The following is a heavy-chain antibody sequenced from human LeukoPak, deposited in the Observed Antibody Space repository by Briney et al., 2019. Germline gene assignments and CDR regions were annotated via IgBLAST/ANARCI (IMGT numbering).Heavy chain of an antibody. Sequence: GRSLRLSCAASGFTFSSYGMHWVRQAPGKGLEWVAVIWYDGSNKYYADSVKGRFTISRDNSKNSLYLQMNSLRVEDPAVYYCARVLSGTTSYYFDYWGQGTLVTVSS. CDR1: GFTFSSYG. CDR3: ARVLSGTTSYYFDY. D-gene: IGHD1-7*01. J-gene: IGHJ4*02. CDR2: IWYDGSNK. V-gene: IGHV3-33*01.